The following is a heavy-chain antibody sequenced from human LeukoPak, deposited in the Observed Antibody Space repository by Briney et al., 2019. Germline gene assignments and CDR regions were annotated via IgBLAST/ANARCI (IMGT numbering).Heavy chain of an antibody. V-gene: IGHV1-2*02. CDR3: ARLYSSSWYENDC. D-gene: IGHD6-13*01. J-gene: IGHJ4*02. Sequence: VASVKVSCKASGYTFTGYYMHWVRQAPGQGLEWMGWINPNSGGTNYAQKFQGRVTMTRDTSISTAYMELSRLRSDDTAVYYCARLYSSSWYENDCWGQGTLVTVSS. CDR2: INPNSGGT. CDR1: GYTFTGYY.